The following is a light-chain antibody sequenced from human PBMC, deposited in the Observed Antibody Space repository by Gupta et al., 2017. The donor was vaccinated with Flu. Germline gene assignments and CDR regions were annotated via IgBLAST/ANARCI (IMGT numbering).Light chain of an antibody. CDR1: QGIGTY. V-gene: IGKV1-8*01. CDR2: AAS. J-gene: IGKJ4*01. CDR3: QQWYTYAPYT. Sequence: AIRMTQSPSSFSASTGDRVTITCRASQGIGTYLAWYQQKPGQAPKLLIYAASPVQSGVPSRFSGSGSGTDFTLTINCRQYEDFATYYCQQWYTYAPYTFGRGTKVEIK.